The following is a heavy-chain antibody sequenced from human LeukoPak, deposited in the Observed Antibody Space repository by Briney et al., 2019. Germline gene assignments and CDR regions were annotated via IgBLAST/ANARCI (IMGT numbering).Heavy chain of an antibody. J-gene: IGHJ3*02. D-gene: IGHD3-22*01. Sequence: GGSLRLSCEASGFTFSSYAMSWVRQAPGKGLEWVSAISGSGGSTYYADSVKGRFTISRDNAKNSLYLQMNSLRAEDTAVYYCARDGYYYDSSGYYPDAFDIWGQGTMVTVSS. V-gene: IGHV3-23*01. CDR1: GFTFSSYA. CDR3: ARDGYYYDSSGYYPDAFDI. CDR2: ISGSGGST.